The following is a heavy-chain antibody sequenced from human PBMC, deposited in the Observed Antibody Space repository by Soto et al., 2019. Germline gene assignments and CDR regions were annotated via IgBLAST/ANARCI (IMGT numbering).Heavy chain of an antibody. CDR1: GFTFSSYW. D-gene: IGHD3-10*01. J-gene: IGHJ6*03. Sequence: GGSLRLSCAASGFTFSSYWMSWVRQAPGKGLEWVANIKQDGSEKYYVDSVKVRFTISRDNAKNSLYLQMNSLRAEDTAVYYCARASFGESPGDYYYYYMDVWGKGTTVTVSS. V-gene: IGHV3-7*01. CDR2: IKQDGSEK. CDR3: ARASFGESPGDYYYYYMDV.